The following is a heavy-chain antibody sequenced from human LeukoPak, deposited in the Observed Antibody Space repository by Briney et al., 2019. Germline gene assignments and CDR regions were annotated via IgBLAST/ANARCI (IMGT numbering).Heavy chain of an antibody. Sequence: ASVKVSCKASGYTFTGYYMHWVRQAPGQGLEWMGWINPNSGGTNYAQKFQGRVTMTRDTSISTAYMELSRLRSDDTAVYYCARGAVDTAMVYYYGMDVWGQGTTVTVSS. J-gene: IGHJ6*02. CDR3: ARGAVDTAMVYYYGMDV. CDR1: GYTFTGYY. D-gene: IGHD5-18*01. CDR2: INPNSGGT. V-gene: IGHV1-2*02.